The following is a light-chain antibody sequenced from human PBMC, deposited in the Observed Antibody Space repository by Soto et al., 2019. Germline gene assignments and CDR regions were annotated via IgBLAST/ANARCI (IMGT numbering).Light chain of an antibody. CDR1: QSVTSN. J-gene: IGKJ4*01. Sequence: DIVMTQSPATLSVSPGEGATLSCRASQSVTSNLAWYQQRPGQAPRLLVYGASTRAAGIAARFSGSGSGTEFTLTISSLQSEDFAVYYCQQYHKWPLTFGGGSKVEI. V-gene: IGKV3-15*01. CDR2: GAS. CDR3: QQYHKWPLT.